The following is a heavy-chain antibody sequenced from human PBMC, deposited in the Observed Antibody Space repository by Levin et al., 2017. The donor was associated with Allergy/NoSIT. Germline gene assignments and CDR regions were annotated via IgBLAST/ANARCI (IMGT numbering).Heavy chain of an antibody. CDR2: INHSGST. CDR3: ARGGVGLYY. CDR1: GGSFSGYY. J-gene: IGHJ4*02. D-gene: IGHD3/OR15-3a*01. V-gene: IGHV4-34*01. Sequence: PSETLSLTCAVYGGSFSGYYWSWIRQPPGKGLEWIGEINHSGSTNYNPSLKSRVTISVDTSKNQFSLKLSSVTAADTAVYYCARGGVGLYYWGQGTLVTVSS.